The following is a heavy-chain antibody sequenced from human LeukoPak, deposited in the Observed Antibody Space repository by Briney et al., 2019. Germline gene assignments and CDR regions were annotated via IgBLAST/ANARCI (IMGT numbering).Heavy chain of an antibody. D-gene: IGHD3-22*01. CDR3: ARGKTYYDISKDAFDI. Sequence: SETLSLTCTVSGVSISSYYWSWIRQPPGKGLEWIGYIYSTGGTNQNPSLKSRVTISVDTSKNQFSLKLGSVTATDTAVYYCARGKTYYDISKDAFDIWGQGTMVTVSS. V-gene: IGHV4-59*08. CDR1: GVSISSYY. CDR2: IYSTGGT. J-gene: IGHJ3*02.